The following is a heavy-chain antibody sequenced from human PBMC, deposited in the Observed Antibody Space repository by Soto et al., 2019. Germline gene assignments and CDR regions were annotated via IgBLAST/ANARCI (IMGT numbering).Heavy chain of an antibody. Sequence: LRLSCAASGFTFSSYAMSWVRQAPGKGLEWVSTITATGGATYYADSVKGRFTISRDNSKNTLYLQMNSLRAEDTAVYSCARSKYSSSSSWFDPWGQGSLVTVSS. CDR1: GFTFSSYA. J-gene: IGHJ5*02. V-gene: IGHV3-23*01. CDR3: ARSKYSSSSSWFDP. CDR2: ITATGGAT. D-gene: IGHD6-6*01.